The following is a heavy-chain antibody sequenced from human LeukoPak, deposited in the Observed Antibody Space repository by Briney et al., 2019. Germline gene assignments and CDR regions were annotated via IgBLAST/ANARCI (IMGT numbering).Heavy chain of an antibody. Sequence: ASVKVSCKASGYTFTSYGISWVRQAPGQGLEWMGWISAYNGNTNYAQKLQGRVTMTTDTSTSTAYMELRSLRSDDTAVYYCARDSPWIQLTRNNWFDPWGQGTLVTVSS. CDR1: GYTFTSYG. J-gene: IGHJ5*02. D-gene: IGHD5-18*01. V-gene: IGHV1-18*01. CDR2: ISAYNGNT. CDR3: ARDSPWIQLTRNNWFDP.